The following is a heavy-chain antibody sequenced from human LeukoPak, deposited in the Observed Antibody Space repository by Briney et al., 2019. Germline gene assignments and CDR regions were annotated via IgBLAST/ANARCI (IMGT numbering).Heavy chain of an antibody. CDR1: GFTVSSND. D-gene: IGHD3-16*01. CDR2: IYSGGTT. CDR3: ARDRGGVGAFDI. Sequence: GGSLRLSCAASGFTVSSNDVRWVRQAPGKGLEWVSVIYSGGTTYYADSVKGRFTISRDNSKNTLYLQMNSLRAEDTAVYYCARDRGGVGAFDIWGQGTMVTVSS. V-gene: IGHV3-66*01. J-gene: IGHJ3*02.